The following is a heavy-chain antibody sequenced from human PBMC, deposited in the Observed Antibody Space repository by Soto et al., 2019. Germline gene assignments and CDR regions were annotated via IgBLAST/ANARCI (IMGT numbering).Heavy chain of an antibody. CDR3: TRDSNCGPTWSYYMDV. CDR1: GFTFGDYA. V-gene: IGHV3-49*03. D-gene: IGHD7-27*01. J-gene: IGHJ6*03. Sequence: GGSLRLSCTASGFTFGDYAMSWSRQAPGKGLEWVGFIRSKAYGGTTEYAASVKGRFTISRDDSKSIAYLQMNSLKTEDTAVYYCTRDSNCGPTWSYYMDVWGKGTTVTVAS. CDR2: IRSKAYGGTT.